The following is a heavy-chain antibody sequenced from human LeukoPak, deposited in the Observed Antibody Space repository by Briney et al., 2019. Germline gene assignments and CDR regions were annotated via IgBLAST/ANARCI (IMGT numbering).Heavy chain of an antibody. J-gene: IGHJ4*02. CDR1: GGSVSSGSYS. CDR3: ARDGGHYDSSGYFDY. Sequence: PSETLSLTCTVSGGSVSSGSYSWTWIRQPPGKGLEWIGYVYYSGSTNYNPSLKSRVTISVDTSKNQFSLKLSSVTAADTAVYYCARDGGHYDSSGYFDYWGQGTLVTVSS. D-gene: IGHD3-22*01. V-gene: IGHV4-61*01. CDR2: VYYSGST.